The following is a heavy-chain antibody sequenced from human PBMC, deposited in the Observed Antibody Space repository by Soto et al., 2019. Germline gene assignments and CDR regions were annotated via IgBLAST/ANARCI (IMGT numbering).Heavy chain of an antibody. V-gene: IGHV4-39*01. Sequence: SETLSLTCTVSGGSISSTRYYWGWIRQPPGKGLEWIGTTYYTGSTYYNPSLKSRVTISVDMSKNQFSLKVRSVTAADTAVYYCAKTSGGISAWVDYWGQGTLVTVSS. J-gene: IGHJ4*02. CDR2: TYYTGST. CDR3: AKTSGGISAWVDY. CDR1: GGSISSTRYY. D-gene: IGHD6-19*01.